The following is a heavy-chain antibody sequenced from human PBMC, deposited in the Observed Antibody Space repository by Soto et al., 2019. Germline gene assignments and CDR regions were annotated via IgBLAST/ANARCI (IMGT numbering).Heavy chain of an antibody. J-gene: IGHJ6*02. Sequence: QVQLVQSGSELKKPGDSVKVSCKVPESDGITWVRQARGQGLEWMGWINRYNGITNYAYEFQDRVTMTIDTTTRTGYTELRSLRSDDTAVYYCANRGNPPMDVWGQGTTVTVSS. CDR1: ESDG. CDR2: INRYNGIT. CDR3: ANRGNPPMDV. V-gene: IGHV1-18*01.